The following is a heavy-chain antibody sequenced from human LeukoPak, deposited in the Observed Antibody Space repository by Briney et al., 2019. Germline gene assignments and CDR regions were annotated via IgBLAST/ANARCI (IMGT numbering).Heavy chain of an antibody. CDR2: ISSSGSTI. CDR1: GFTFSSYE. Sequence: GGSLRLSCAASGFTFSSYEMNWDRQAPGKGLEWVSYISSSGSTIYYADSVKGRFTISRDNAKNSLYLQMNSLRAEDTAVYYCARADSRIFRSWGQGTLVTVSS. J-gene: IGHJ4*02. CDR3: ARADSRIFRS. V-gene: IGHV3-48*03. D-gene: IGHD1-14*01.